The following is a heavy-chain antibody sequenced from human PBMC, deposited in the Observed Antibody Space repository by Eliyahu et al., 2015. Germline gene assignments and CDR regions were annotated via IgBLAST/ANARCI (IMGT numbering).Heavy chain of an antibody. V-gene: IGHV4-39*01. Sequence: QLQLQESGPGLVKPSETLSLTCTVSGXXISSSSYYWGWIRQPPGKGLEWIGSIYYSGSTYYNPSLKSRVTISVDTSKNQFSLKLSSVTAADTAVYYCARQSQGWLQFSYYGMDVWGQGTTVTVSS. CDR2: IYYSGST. CDR3: ARQSQGWLQFSYYGMDV. CDR1: GXXISSSSYY. J-gene: IGHJ6*02. D-gene: IGHD5-24*01.